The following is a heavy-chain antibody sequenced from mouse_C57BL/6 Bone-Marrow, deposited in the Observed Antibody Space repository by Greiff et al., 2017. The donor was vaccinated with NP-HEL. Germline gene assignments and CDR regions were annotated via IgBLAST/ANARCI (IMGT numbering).Heavy chain of an antibody. Sequence: QVQLQQSGAELVKPGASVKLSCKASGYTFTEYTIHWVKQRSGQGLEWIGWFYPGSGSIKYNEKFKDKATLNADKSYSTVYMEISRLTSEDSAVYFCAKHDREDGYAAWFAYWGQGTLVTVSA. V-gene: IGHV1-62-2*01. D-gene: IGHD2-2*01. CDR1: GYTFTEYT. CDR3: AKHDREDGYAAWFAY. J-gene: IGHJ3*01. CDR2: FYPGSGSI.